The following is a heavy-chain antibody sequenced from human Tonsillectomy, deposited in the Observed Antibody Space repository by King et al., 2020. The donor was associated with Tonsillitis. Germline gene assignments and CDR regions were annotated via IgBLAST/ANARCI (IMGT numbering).Heavy chain of an antibody. D-gene: IGHD6-6*01. CDR2: ISGSGSGT. V-gene: IGHV3-23*04. CDR1: GFTFSTYA. CDR3: AKDXYXTSSNXDS. J-gene: IGHJ4*02. Sequence: VQLVESGGGLVKPGGSLRLSCATSGFTFSTYAMSWVRQAPGKGLVWVSAISGSGSGTYYADSVKGRFTISRDTSKNTLYLQMNSLRAEDTAVYYCAKDXYXTSSNXDSWGQGTLXTXSS.